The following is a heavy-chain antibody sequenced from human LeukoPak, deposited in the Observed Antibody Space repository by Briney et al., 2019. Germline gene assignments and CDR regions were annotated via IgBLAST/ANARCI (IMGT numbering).Heavy chain of an antibody. J-gene: IGHJ3*01. CDR2: IKTKTDGGTT. CDR1: EFSFATSW. V-gene: IGHV3-15*01. CDR3: GAGSAFDF. D-gene: IGHD1-26*01. Sequence: GGSLRLSCAVAEFSFATSWMSWVRQPPGKLLEWVGRIKTKTDGGTTDYVAPVKARSTISRDDSTNTLCCQLNSRKPECTAVYYCGAGSAFDFWGRGTMVTVSS.